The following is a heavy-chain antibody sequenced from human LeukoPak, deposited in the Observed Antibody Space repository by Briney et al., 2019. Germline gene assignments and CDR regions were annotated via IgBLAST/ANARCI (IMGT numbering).Heavy chain of an antibody. V-gene: IGHV4-38-2*01. D-gene: IGHD6-19*01. CDR2: IYHSGST. CDR1: GYSTCSGYY. Sequence: SETLSLTCAVAGYSTCSGYYWGWIRQPPGKGLEWIGRIYHSGSTYDSPSLKSPVTISVDTSKHQFTLKLSSVTAADTVVYYCARSKIAVAAPFDYWGQETLVTVSS. J-gene: IGHJ4*02. CDR3: ARSKIAVAAPFDY.